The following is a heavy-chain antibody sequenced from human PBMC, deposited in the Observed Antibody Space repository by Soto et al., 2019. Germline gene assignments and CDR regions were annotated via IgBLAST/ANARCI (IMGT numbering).Heavy chain of an antibody. CDR3: ARGPAGAKVDY. V-gene: IGHV4-30-4*01. Sequence: QVQLQESGPGLVEPSQTLSLTCTVSGGSISSGGYFWSWIRQPPGKGLEWIGHVYNIGSTYSNPSLTSGVPISVETAKNQFSLGLGFVIAADRAVYYFARGPAGAKVDYWGQGTLVTVPS. J-gene: IGHJ4*02. CDR2: VYNIGST. CDR1: GGSISSGGYF. D-gene: IGHD6-19*01.